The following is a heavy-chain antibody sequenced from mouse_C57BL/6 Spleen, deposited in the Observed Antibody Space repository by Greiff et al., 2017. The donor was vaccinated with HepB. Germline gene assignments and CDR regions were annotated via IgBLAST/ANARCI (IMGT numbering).Heavy chain of an antibody. CDR2: ISSGSSTI. CDR1: GFTFSDYG. J-gene: IGHJ1*03. Sequence: EVQVVESGGGLVKPGGSLKLSCAASGFTFSDYGMHWVRQAPEKGLEWVAYISSGSSTIYYADTVKGRFTISRDNAKNTLFLQMTSLRSEDTAMYYCARPLYYGSSYEWYFDVWGTGTTVTVSS. CDR3: ARPLYYGSSYEWYFDV. D-gene: IGHD1-1*01. V-gene: IGHV5-17*01.